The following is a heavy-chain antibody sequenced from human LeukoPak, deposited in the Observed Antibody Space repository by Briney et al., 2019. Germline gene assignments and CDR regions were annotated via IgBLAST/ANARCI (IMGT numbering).Heavy chain of an antibody. Sequence: PSQTLSLTCTVSGGSISSTGYCWSWIRQPAGKGLEWIGHIYTNGNTNYNPSLKSRVTISVDTSKNQFSLKLSSVTAADTAVYYCARDRPVGYGDYLYYYYYMDVWGKGTTVTVSS. D-gene: IGHD4-17*01. CDR3: ARDRPVGYGDYLYYYYYMDV. J-gene: IGHJ6*03. CDR2: IYTNGNT. V-gene: IGHV4-61*09. CDR1: GGSISSTGYC.